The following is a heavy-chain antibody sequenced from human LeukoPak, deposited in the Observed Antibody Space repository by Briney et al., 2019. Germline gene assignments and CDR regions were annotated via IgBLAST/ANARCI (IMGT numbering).Heavy chain of an antibody. CDR2: IYTSGST. CDR1: GGSISSYY. D-gene: IGHD3-10*01. J-gene: IGHJ5*02. V-gene: IGHV4-4*07. CDR3: ARDLGYYGSGSYP. Sequence: SETLSLTCTVSGGSISSYYWSWIRQPAGKGLEWIGRIYTSGSTNYNPPLKSRVTMSVDTSENQFSLKLSSVTAADTAVYYCARDLGYYGSGSYPWGQGTLVTVSS.